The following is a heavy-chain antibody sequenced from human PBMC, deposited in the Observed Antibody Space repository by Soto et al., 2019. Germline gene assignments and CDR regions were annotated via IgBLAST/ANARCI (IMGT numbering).Heavy chain of an antibody. J-gene: IGHJ6*02. Sequence: ESGGGVVPPGRSLRLSCAASGFTFSSYGMHWVRQAPGKGLEWVAVISYDGSNKYYADSVEGRFTISRDNSKNTLYLQMNSLRAEDTAVYYCAKERGYYDFWSGYSSHYYGMDVWGQGTTVTVSS. CDR2: ISYDGSNK. D-gene: IGHD3-3*01. CDR3: AKERGYYDFWSGYSSHYYGMDV. V-gene: IGHV3-30*18. CDR1: GFTFSSYG.